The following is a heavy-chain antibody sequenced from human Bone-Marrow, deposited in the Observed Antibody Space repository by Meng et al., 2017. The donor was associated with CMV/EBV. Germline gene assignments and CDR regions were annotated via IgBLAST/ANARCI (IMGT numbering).Heavy chain of an antibody. J-gene: IGHJ4*02. D-gene: IGHD3-22*01. CDR2: IYYSGST. V-gene: IGHV4-30-4*01. Sequence: QVQLQESGPGLVKPSQTLSLTCTVSAGSISSGDYYWSWIRQPPGKGLEWIGYIYYSGSTYYNPSLKSRVTISVDTSKNQFSLKLSSVTAADTAVYYCARERPGRYYYDSSGLDYWGQGTLVTVSS. CDR3: ARERPGRYYYDSSGLDY. CDR1: AGSISSGDYY.